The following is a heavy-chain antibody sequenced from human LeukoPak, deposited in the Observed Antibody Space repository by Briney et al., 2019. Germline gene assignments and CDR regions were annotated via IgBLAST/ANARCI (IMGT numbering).Heavy chain of an antibody. CDR3: AKVGYVASLGFDY. J-gene: IGHJ4*02. CDR2: IYNSGST. D-gene: IGHD5-12*01. CDR1: GVSISSFY. Sequence: PSETLSLTCTVSGVSISSFYWSWIRQPPGKGLEWIGNIYNSGSTSYNPSLKSRVTISVDTSKKQFSLKLTSVTAADTAVYYCAKVGYVASLGFDYWGQGTLVTVSS. V-gene: IGHV4-59*08.